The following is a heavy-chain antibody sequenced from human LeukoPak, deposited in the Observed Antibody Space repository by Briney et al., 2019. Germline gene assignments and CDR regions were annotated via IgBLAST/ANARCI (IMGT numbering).Heavy chain of an antibody. CDR2: IYYSGST. D-gene: IGHD5-18*01. V-gene: IGHV4-59*01. Sequence: SGTLSLTCTVSGGSISSYYWSWIRQPPGKGLEWIGYIYYSGSTNYNPSLKSRVTISVDTSKNQFSLKLSSVTAADTAVYYCAREYSYGLYYYGMDVWGQGTTVTVSS. CDR3: AREYSYGLYYYGMDV. CDR1: GGSISSYY. J-gene: IGHJ6*02.